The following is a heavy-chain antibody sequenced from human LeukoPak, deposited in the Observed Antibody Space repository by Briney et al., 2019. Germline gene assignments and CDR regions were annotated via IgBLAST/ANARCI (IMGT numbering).Heavy chain of an antibody. Sequence: PGGSLRLSCAASGFSFDRYSMYWVRQAPGRGLEWVASISRGGTNIYYADSVKGRFVISRDDSNNSLILQMNSLTAEDSAVYYCARDRIVVETAAFDFWGQGTLVTVSS. CDR2: ISRGGTNI. CDR3: ARDRIVVETAAFDF. V-gene: IGHV3-21*01. D-gene: IGHD2-21*02. CDR1: GFSFDRYS. J-gene: IGHJ4*02.